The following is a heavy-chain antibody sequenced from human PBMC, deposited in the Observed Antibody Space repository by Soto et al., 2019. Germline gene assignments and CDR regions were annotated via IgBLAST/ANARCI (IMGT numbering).Heavy chain of an antibody. CDR2: IIPIFGTA. D-gene: IGHD2-2*01. CDR1: GGTFSSYA. CDR3: ASDQYPSGSLYNWFDP. Sequence: QVQLVQSGAEVKKPGSSVKVSCKASGGTFSSYAISWVRQAPGQGLEWMGGIIPIFGTANYAQKFQGRVTITADESTSTADRELSSLRSEDTAVDYCASDQYPSGSLYNWFDPWGQGTLVTVSS. J-gene: IGHJ5*02. V-gene: IGHV1-69*01.